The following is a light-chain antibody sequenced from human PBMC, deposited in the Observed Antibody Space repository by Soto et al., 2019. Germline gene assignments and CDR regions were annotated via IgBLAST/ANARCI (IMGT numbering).Light chain of an antibody. Sequence: EIVLTQSPGTLSLSPGERATLSCRASQSVSSSYLARYQQKPGQAPRLLIYGASSRANGIPDRFSGSGSGTDVTLTISRLEPEDFTVYYCQQYGSSPLTFGHGTRLETK. CDR2: GAS. J-gene: IGKJ5*01. CDR3: QQYGSSPLT. CDR1: QSVSSSY. V-gene: IGKV3-20*01.